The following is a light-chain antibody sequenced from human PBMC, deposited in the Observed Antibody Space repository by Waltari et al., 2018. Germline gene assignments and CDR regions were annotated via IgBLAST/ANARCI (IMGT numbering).Light chain of an antibody. CDR3: HQHFTTPLT. CDR1: QGVFFRPDKKIY. Sequence: DIVMTKSPDSLTVSLGERATINCKSGQGVFFRPDKKIYLAWFQQKPGQPPKLLISWASARESGVPERFSASGSGTDFTLTITNLQPEDVATYFCHQHFTTPLTFGQGTKV. V-gene: IGKV4-1*01. J-gene: IGKJ1*01. CDR2: WAS.